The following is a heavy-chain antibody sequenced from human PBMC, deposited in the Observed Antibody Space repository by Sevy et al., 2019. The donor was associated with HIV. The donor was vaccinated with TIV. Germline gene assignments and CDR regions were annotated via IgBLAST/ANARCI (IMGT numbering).Heavy chain of an antibody. CDR1: GFTFSDYG. CDR2: TWYDGSNT. CDR3: ARAVSLGIPYFEH. V-gene: IGHV3-33*01. J-gene: IGHJ4*02. Sequence: GGSLRLSCVASGFTFSDYGMHWVRQAPGKGLEWVALTWYDGSNTNYADSVKGRFTISKDDSKNTLYLQMNSLRAEDTAVYYCARAVSLGIPYFEHWGQGTLVTVSS. D-gene: IGHD7-27*01.